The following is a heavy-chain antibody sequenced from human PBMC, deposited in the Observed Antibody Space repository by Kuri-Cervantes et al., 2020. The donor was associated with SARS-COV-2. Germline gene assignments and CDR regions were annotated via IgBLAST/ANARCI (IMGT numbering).Heavy chain of an antibody. Sequence: ASVKVSCKASGYTFTSYGISWVRQAPGQGLEWMGWISAYNGNTNYAQKFQGRVTMTEDTSTDTAYMELSSLRSEDTAVYYCATAPAVVAANWFDPWGQGTLVTVSS. D-gene: IGHD2-15*01. CDR2: ISAYNGNT. CDR3: ATAPAVVAANWFDP. V-gene: IGHV1-18*01. CDR1: GYTFTSYG. J-gene: IGHJ5*02.